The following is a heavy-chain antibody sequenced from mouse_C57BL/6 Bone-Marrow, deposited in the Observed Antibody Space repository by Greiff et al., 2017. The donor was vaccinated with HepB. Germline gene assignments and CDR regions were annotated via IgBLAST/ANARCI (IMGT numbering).Heavy chain of an antibody. CDR3: ASCYDYDVELFAY. D-gene: IGHD2-4*01. CDR1: GYTFTDYN. Sequence: VQLQQSGPELVKPGASVKMSCKASGYTFTDYNMHWVKQSHGKSLEWIGYINPNNGGTSYNQKFKGKATLTVNKSSSTAYMELRSLTSEDSAVYYCASCYDYDVELFAYWGQGTLVTVSA. CDR2: INPNNGGT. J-gene: IGHJ3*01. V-gene: IGHV1-22*01.